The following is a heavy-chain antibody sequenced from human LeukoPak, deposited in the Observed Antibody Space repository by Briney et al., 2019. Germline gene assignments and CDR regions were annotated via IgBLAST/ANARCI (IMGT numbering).Heavy chain of an antibody. J-gene: IGHJ4*02. CDR2: ISSSSSYI. CDR3: ARVSRPDYYDSSGYYPFDY. V-gene: IGHV3-21*01. CDR1: GFTFSSYS. Sequence: GGSLRLPCAASGFTFSSYSMNWVRQAPGKGLEWVSSISSSSSYIYYADSVKGRFTISRDNAKNSLYLQMNSLRAEDTAVYYCARVSRPDYYDSSGYYPFDYWGQGTLVTVSS. D-gene: IGHD3-22*01.